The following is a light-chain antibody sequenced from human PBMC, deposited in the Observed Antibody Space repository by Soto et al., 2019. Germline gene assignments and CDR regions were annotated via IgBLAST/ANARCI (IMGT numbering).Light chain of an antibody. CDR1: QSISSY. V-gene: IGKV1-39*01. Sequence: DIQMTQSPSSLSASVGDRVTITCRASQSISSYLNWYQQKPGKAPKLLIYAASSLQSGVPSRCSGSGSGTDFTLTISSLQPEDFAAYDCQQSYSTPWTFGQGTKVEIK. CDR2: AAS. J-gene: IGKJ1*01. CDR3: QQSYSTPWT.